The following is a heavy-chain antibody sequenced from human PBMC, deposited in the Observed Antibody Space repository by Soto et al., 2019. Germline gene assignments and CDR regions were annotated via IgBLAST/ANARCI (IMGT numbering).Heavy chain of an antibody. D-gene: IGHD2-15*01. CDR1: GYSFTSYW. V-gene: IGHV5-51*01. J-gene: IGHJ6*03. CDR3: ARQRGYCSGGSCYSYYYYMDV. Sequence: EVQLVQSGAEVKKPGESLKISCKGSGYSFTSYWIGWVRQMPGKGLEWMGIIYPGDSDTRYSPSFQGQVTIAADKSISTAYLQWSSLKASDTAMYYCARQRGYCSGGSCYSYYYYMDVWGKGTTVTVSS. CDR2: IYPGDSDT.